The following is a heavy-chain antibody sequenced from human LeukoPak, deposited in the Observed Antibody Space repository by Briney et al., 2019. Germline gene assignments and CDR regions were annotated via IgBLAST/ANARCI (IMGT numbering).Heavy chain of an antibody. CDR1: GGSISNSNW. Sequence: TSETLSLTCAVSGGSISNSNWWSWVRQPPGKGLEWIGEINHSGSTNYNPSLKSRVTISVDTSKNQFSLKLSSVTAADTAVYYCARGRALEWLSIYYYYYGMDVWGQGTTVTVSS. J-gene: IGHJ6*02. D-gene: IGHD3-3*01. CDR3: ARGRALEWLSIYYYYYGMDV. CDR2: INHSGST. V-gene: IGHV4-4*02.